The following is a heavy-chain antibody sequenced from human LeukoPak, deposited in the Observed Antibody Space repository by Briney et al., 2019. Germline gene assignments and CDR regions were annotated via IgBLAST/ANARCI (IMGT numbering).Heavy chain of an antibody. J-gene: IGHJ4*02. CDR2: INPNSGGT. Sequence: GASVKVSCKASGYTFTGYYMHWVRQAPGQGLEWMGWINPNSGGTNYAQKFQGRVTMTRDTSISTAYMEPSRLRSDDTAVYYCARELTYYYGSGSPSPFDYWGQGTLVTVSS. V-gene: IGHV1-2*02. CDR1: GYTFTGYY. D-gene: IGHD3-10*01. CDR3: ARELTYYYGSGSPSPFDY.